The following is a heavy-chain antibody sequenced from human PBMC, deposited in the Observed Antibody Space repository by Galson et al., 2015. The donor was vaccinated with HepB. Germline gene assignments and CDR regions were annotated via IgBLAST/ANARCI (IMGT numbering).Heavy chain of an antibody. Sequence: QSGAEVKKPGESLRISCKASGYTFTSYGISWVRQAPGQGLEWMGWISAYNGNTNYAQKLQGRVTMTTDTSTSTAYMELRSLRSDDTAVYYCARDSVGCSSTSCPDHSSSSPIDYWGQGTLVTVSS. CDR3: ARDSVGCSSTSCPDHSSSSPIDY. D-gene: IGHD2-2*01. V-gene: IGHV1-18*04. CDR2: ISAYNGNT. J-gene: IGHJ4*02. CDR1: GYTFTSYG.